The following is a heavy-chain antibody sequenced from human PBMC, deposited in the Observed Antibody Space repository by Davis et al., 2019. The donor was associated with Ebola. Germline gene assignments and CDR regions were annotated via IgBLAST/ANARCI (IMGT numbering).Heavy chain of an antibody. CDR3: ARDLSPGISGSYPDY. CDR2: ISSNGGST. J-gene: IGHJ4*02. CDR1: GFTFSSYA. Sequence: GGSLKISCAASGFTFSSYAMHWVRQAPGKGLEYVSAISSNGGSTYYANSVKGRFTISRDNSKNTLYLQMGSLRAEDMAVYYCARDLSPGISGSYPDYWGQGTLVTVSS. V-gene: IGHV3-64*01. D-gene: IGHD1-26*01.